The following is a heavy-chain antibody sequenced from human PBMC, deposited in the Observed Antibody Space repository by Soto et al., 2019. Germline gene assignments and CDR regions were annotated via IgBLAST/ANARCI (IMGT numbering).Heavy chain of an antibody. V-gene: IGHV1-2*02. D-gene: IGHD2-15*01. CDR2: MNPKSGGA. CDR1: GYTFTDYY. J-gene: IGHJ3*02. Sequence: ASVKVSCKTSGYTFTDYYTHWVRQAPGQGLEWMGWMNPKSGGAYFAQKFQGRVTLTRDTSIGTAYIEVNSLTSDDTAVYFCTRENIEKSDGLYDAFDIRGQGTTVTVSS. CDR3: TRENIEKSDGLYDAFDI.